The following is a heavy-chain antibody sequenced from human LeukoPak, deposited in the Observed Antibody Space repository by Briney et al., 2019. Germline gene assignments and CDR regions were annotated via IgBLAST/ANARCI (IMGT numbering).Heavy chain of an antibody. Sequence: ASVKVSCKASGYTFTSYYMHWVRQAPGQGLEWMGIINPSGGSTSYAQKFQGRVTMTRDTSTSTVYMELSSLRSEDTAVYYCARDPLAQRSSGLNWYFDLWGRGTLVTVSS. J-gene: IGHJ2*01. D-gene: IGHD6-19*01. V-gene: IGHV1-46*01. CDR1: GYTFTSYY. CDR2: INPSGGST. CDR3: ARDPLAQRSSGLNWYFDL.